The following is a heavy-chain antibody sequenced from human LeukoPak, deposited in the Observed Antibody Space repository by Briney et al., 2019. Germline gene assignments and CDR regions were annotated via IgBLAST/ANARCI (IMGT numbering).Heavy chain of an antibody. V-gene: IGHV1-18*01. D-gene: IGHD6-19*01. CDR1: GYTFTSYG. CDR3: ARDIRAGYSSGWSV. Sequence: GASVKVSCKASGYTFTSYGISWVRQAPGRGLEWMGWISAYNGNTNYAQKLQGRVTMTTDTSTSTAYMELSSLRSEDTAVYYCARDIRAGYSSGWSVWGQGTLVTVSS. J-gene: IGHJ4*02. CDR2: ISAYNGNT.